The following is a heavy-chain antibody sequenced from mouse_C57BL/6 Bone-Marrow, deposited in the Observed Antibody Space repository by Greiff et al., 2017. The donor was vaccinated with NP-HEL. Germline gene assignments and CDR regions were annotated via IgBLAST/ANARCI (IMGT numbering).Heavy chain of an antibody. CDR2: FQPYNDDT. CDR3: ARSNYYGYDNYFDY. J-gene: IGHJ2*01. CDR1: GYTFTTYP. Sequence: QVHVKQSGAELVKPGASVKMSCKASGYTFTTYPIEWMKQNHGKSLEWIGNFQPYNDDTKYNEKFKGKATLTVEKSSSTVYLELSRLTSDDSAVYYCARSNYYGYDNYFDYWGQGTTLTVSS. D-gene: IGHD2-2*01. V-gene: IGHV1-47*01.